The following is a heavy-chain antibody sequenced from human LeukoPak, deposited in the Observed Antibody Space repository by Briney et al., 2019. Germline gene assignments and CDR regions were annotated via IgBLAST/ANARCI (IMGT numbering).Heavy chain of an antibody. CDR3: ARGRGVQYYFDY. J-gene: IGHJ4*02. V-gene: IGHV3-21*01. CDR1: GFTFSSYS. CDR2: ISSSSSYI. Sequence: GGSLTLSCAASGFTFSSYSMNWVRQAPGKGLEWVSSISSSSSYIYYADSVKGRFTISRDNAKNSLYLQMNSLRAEDTAVYYCARGRGVQYYFDYWGQGTLVTVSS. D-gene: IGHD1-1*01.